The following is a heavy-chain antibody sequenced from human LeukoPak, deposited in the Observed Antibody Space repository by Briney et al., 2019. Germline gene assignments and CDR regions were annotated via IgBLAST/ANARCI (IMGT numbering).Heavy chain of an antibody. CDR2: ISSSSSYI. Sequence: GGSLRLSCAASGFTFSSYSMNWVRQAPGKGLEWVSSISSSSSYIYYADSVKGRFTISRDNSKNTLYLQMNSLRAEDTAVYYCAKDRGNYYGSGSYYHGNWFDPWGQGTLVTVSS. V-gene: IGHV3-21*01. CDR1: GFTFSSYS. J-gene: IGHJ5*02. CDR3: AKDRGNYYGSGSYYHGNWFDP. D-gene: IGHD3-10*01.